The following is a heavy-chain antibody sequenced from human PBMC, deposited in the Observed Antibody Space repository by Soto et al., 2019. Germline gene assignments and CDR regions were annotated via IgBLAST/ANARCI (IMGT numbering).Heavy chain of an antibody. Sequence: QVQLQASGPGLVKPSQTLSLTCTVSGGSISSGGYYWSWIRQHPGKGLEWIGYIYYSGSTYYNPSLKRRVTISVDTSKNQCSLKLSSVPAADTAVYYWARTFGVAAAGPFDYWGQGTLVTVSS. CDR3: ARTFGVAAAGPFDY. J-gene: IGHJ4*02. CDR2: IYYSGST. CDR1: GGSISSGGYY. D-gene: IGHD6-13*01. V-gene: IGHV4-31*03.